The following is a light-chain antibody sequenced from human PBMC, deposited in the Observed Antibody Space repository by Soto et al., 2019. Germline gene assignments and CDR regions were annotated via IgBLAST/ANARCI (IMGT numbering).Light chain of an antibody. J-gene: IGLJ2*01. Sequence: SYELTQPPSVSVSPGQTASITCSGDKLGDKSAWWYQQKPGQSPVMVIFQDRKRPSGIPERFSGSNSGNTATLTISGTQAMDEADYYCQACDSSTVVFVGGTKLTVL. CDR3: QACDSSTVV. V-gene: IGLV3-1*01. CDR2: QDR. CDR1: KLGDKS.